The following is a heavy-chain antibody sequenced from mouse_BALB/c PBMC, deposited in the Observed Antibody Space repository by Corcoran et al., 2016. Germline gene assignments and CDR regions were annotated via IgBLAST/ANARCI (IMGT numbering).Heavy chain of an antibody. CDR1: GYTFTTAG. CDR3: ARGDYGNYLGAY. V-gene: IGHV9-4*02. J-gene: IGHJ3*01. Sequence: QIQLVQSGPELKKPGETVRISCKASGYTFTTAGMQWVQKMPGKGLKWIGWIHTHSGVPKYAEDFKGRFAFSLETSASTAYLQISNLKNEDTATYFCARGDYGNYLGAYWGQGTLVTVSA. D-gene: IGHD2-1*01. CDR2: IHTHSGVP.